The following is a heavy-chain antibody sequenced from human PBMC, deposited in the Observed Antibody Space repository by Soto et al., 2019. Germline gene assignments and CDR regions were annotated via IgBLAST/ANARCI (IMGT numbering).Heavy chain of an antibody. CDR2: ISYDGSNK. CDR1: GFTFSSYG. Sequence: QVQLVESGGGVVQPGRSLRLSCAASGFTFSSYGMHWVRQAPGKGLEWVAVISYDGSNKYYADSVKGRFIISRDNSKNTLYLQMNRLRAEDTAVYYCAKDKLERQWLASDYWGQGALVTVSS. J-gene: IGHJ4*02. D-gene: IGHD6-19*01. V-gene: IGHV3-30*18. CDR3: AKDKLERQWLASDY.